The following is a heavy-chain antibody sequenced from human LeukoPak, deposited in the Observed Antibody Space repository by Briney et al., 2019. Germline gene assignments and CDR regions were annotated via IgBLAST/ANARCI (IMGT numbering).Heavy chain of an antibody. CDR3: TRPGRDVDTAMAYDY. J-gene: IGHJ4*02. D-gene: IGHD5-18*01. Sequence: PGGSLRLSCAAPGFTFSGSAIHWVRQASGKGLEWVARIRTKANSYATAHAASVRGRFTISRDDSKNTAYLQMNSLKTEDTAVYYCTRPGRDVDTAMAYDYWGQGTLVTVPS. CDR1: GFTFSGSA. CDR2: IRTKANSYAT. V-gene: IGHV3-73*01.